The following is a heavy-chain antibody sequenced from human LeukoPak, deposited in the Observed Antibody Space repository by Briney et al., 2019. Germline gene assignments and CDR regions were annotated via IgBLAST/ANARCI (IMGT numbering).Heavy chain of an antibody. CDR1: GGSISSYY. CDR3: ARGASGSYFWFDP. CDR2: IYYSGST. D-gene: IGHD1-26*01. J-gene: IGHJ5*02. Sequence: SETLSLTCTVAGGSISSYYWGWIRQPPGKGLEWIGYIYYSGSTNYYPSLKSRVTISVDTSKNQFSLKLSSVTAADTAVYYCARGASGSYFWFDPWGQGTLVTVSS. V-gene: IGHV4-59*01.